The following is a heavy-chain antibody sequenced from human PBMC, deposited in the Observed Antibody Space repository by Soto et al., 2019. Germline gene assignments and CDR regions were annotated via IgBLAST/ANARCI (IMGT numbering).Heavy chain of an antibody. V-gene: IGHV3-23*01. D-gene: IGHD2-21*01. Sequence: GGSLRLSCAASGFTFSSYAMSWVRQAPGKGLEWVSAISGSGGSTYYADSVKGRFTISRDNSKNTLYLQMDSLRAEDTAVYYCARDSFQSGIFGYWGRGTLVTVSS. CDR1: GFTFSSYA. CDR2: ISGSGGST. J-gene: IGHJ4*02. CDR3: ARDSFQSGIFGY.